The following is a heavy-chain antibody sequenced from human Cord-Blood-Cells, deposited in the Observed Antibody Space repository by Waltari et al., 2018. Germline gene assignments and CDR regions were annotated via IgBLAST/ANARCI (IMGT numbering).Heavy chain of an antibody. V-gene: IGHV1-18*04. CDR2: ISAYNRNT. D-gene: IGHD1-20*01. J-gene: IGHJ4*02. CDR3: AGGHNWNREPNYFDY. Sequence: QVQLVQSGAEVKKPGASVKVSCKASGYTFTSYGISWVRQAPGQGLEWMGWISAYNRNTNYTQKLQGRVTMTTDTSTNAAYMELRSLRSDDTAVYYCAGGHNWNREPNYFDYWGQGTLVTVSS. CDR1: GYTFTSYG.